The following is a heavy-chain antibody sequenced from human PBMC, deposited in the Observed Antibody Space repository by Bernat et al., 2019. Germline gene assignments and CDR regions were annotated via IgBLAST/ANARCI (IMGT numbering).Heavy chain of an antibody. CDR3: ARLGAHCSGGSCYSGYYYYMDV. CDR2: IYYSGST. Sequence: QLQLQESGPGLVKPSETLSLTCTVSGGSISSSSYYWGWIRQPPGKGLEWIGSIYYSGSTYYNPSLKSRVTISVDTSKNQFSLKLSSVTAAETAVYYCARLGAHCSGGSCYSGYYYYMDVWGKGTTVTVSS. J-gene: IGHJ6*03. D-gene: IGHD2-15*01. V-gene: IGHV4-39*01. CDR1: GGSISSSSYY.